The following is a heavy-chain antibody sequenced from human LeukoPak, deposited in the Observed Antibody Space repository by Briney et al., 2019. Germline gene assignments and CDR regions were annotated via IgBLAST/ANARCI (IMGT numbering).Heavy chain of an antibody. D-gene: IGHD1-7*01. CDR1: GDSITSFY. V-gene: IGHV4-4*09. Sequence: SETLSLTCSVSGDSITSFYWSWIRQAPGKGLECIGFIYINGDTSYNPSLKGRATLSLDTSRNQSSLRLTPVTAADTAVYYCAKTARTFPSWGPGILVTVSS. J-gene: IGHJ5*02. CDR2: IYINGDT. CDR3: AKTARTFPS.